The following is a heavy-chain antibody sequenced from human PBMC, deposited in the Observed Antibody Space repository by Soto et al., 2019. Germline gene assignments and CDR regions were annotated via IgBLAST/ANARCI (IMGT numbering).Heavy chain of an antibody. CDR1: GYTFTSYD. CDR2: MNPNSGNT. J-gene: IGHJ6*03. D-gene: IGHD3-3*01. V-gene: IGHV1-8*01. Sequence: ASVKVSCKASGYTFTSYDINWVRQATGEGLEWMGWMNPNSGNTGYAQKFQGRVTMTRNTSISTAYMELSSLRSEDTAVYYCARGVGGTYYDFWSGYLSPAVRYMDVWGKGTTVTVYS. CDR3: ARGVGGTYYDFWSGYLSPAVRYMDV.